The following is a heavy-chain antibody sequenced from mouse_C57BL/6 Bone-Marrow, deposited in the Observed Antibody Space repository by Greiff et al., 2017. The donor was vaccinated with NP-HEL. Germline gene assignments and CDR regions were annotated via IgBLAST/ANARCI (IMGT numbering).Heavy chain of an antibody. Sequence: EVQLQQSGPELVKPGASVKISCKASGYTFTDYYMNWVKQSHGKSLEWIGDINPNNGGTSYNQKFKGKATLTVVKSSSTAYMELRSLTSEDSAVYYCARPDYDKGYWGQGTTLTVSS. V-gene: IGHV1-26*01. CDR2: INPNNGGT. CDR3: ARPDYDKGY. CDR1: GYTFTDYY. J-gene: IGHJ2*01. D-gene: IGHD2-4*01.